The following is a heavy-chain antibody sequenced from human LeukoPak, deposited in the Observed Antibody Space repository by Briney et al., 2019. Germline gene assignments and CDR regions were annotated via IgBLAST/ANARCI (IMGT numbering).Heavy chain of an antibody. CDR2: IWYDGSNK. J-gene: IGHJ6*02. CDR3: ASDLSSGWYYYYYGMDV. Sequence: GGSLRLSCAASGFTFSSYGMHWVRQAPGKGLEWVAVIWYDGSNKYYADSVKGRFTISRDNSKNTLYLQMNSLRAEDTAVYYCASDLSSGWYYYYYGMDVWGQGTTVTVSS. CDR1: GFTFSSYG. V-gene: IGHV3-33*01. D-gene: IGHD6-19*01.